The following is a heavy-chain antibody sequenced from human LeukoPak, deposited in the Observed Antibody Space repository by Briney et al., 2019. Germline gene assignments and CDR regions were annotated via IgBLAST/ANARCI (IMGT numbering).Heavy chain of an antibody. CDR2: TSYSGST. CDR3: ARVGRGVHTWGSYSFDQ. CDR1: GDSISSYS. J-gene: IGHJ4*02. V-gene: IGHV4-59*01. D-gene: IGHD3-16*01. Sequence: SETLSLTCTVSGDSISSYSWTWIRQPPGKGLEWIGFTSYSGSTRYNASFESRVTISIDTSNNQFSMKLTSVTAADTARYYCARVGRGVHTWGSYSFDQWGQGALVTVSS.